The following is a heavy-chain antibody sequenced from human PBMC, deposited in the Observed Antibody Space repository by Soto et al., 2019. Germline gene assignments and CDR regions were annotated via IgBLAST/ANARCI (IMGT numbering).Heavy chain of an antibody. CDR3: AGGGILYYDMPHGMDV. D-gene: IGHD3-9*01. J-gene: IGHJ6*02. V-gene: IGHV3-66*01. CDR2: IYSGGST. CDR1: GFTVSSNY. Sequence: GGSLRLSCAASGFTVSSNYMSWVRQAPGKGLEWVSVIYSGGSTYYADSVKGRFTISRDNSKNTLYLQMNSLRAEDTAVYYCAGGGILYYDMPHGMDVWGQGTTVTVSS.